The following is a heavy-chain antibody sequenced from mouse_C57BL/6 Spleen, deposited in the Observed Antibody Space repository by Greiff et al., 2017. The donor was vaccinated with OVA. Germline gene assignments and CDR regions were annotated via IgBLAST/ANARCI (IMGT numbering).Heavy chain of an antibody. Sequence: QVQLKESGAELVKPGASVKISCKASGYAFSSYWMNWVKQRPGKGLEWIGQIYPGDGDTNYNGKFKGKATLTADKSSSTAYMQLSSLTSEDSAVYFCARSDYYGSSLFDYWGQGTTLTVSS. CDR2: IYPGDGDT. D-gene: IGHD1-1*01. CDR3: ARSDYYGSSLFDY. V-gene: IGHV1-80*01. J-gene: IGHJ2*01. CDR1: GYAFSSYW.